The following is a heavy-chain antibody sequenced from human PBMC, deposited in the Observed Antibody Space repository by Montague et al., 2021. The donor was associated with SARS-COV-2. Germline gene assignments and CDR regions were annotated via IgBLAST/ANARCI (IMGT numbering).Heavy chain of an antibody. CDR3: ARQEPIVVVVAAARGWFDP. D-gene: IGHD2-15*01. V-gene: IGHV4-34*01. CDR2: INHSGST. Sequence: SETLSLTCAVYGGSFSGYYWSWIRQPPGKGLEWIGEINHSGSTNYNPSLKSRVTISVDTSKNQFSLKVNSVTAADTAVYYCARQEPIVVVVAAARGWFDPWGQGTLVTVSS. CDR1: GGSFSGYY. J-gene: IGHJ5*02.